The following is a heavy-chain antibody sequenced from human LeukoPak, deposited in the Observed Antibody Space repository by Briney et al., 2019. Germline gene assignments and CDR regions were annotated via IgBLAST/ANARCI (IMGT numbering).Heavy chain of an antibody. Sequence: ASVTVSCKASGYTFTGYYMHWVGQAPGQGVEGMGWSNPNSGGTNYAQKFPGRVPMTRDPSISTAYMELSRLRSDDTAVYYCARDRTRTGYSSGWYHDYWGQGTLVTVSS. D-gene: IGHD6-19*01. V-gene: IGHV1-2*02. CDR2: SNPNSGGT. CDR1: GYTFTGYY. CDR3: ARDRTRTGYSSGWYHDY. J-gene: IGHJ4*02.